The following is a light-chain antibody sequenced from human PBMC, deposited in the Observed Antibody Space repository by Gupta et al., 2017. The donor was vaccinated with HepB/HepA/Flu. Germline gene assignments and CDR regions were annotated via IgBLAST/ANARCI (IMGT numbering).Light chain of an antibody. CDR3: QQQDHIFFT. CDR2: AAS. Sequence: IQLTQSRSFLSASVGDRVTITCRASPGVGSYFAWYQQKPGKAPKILIFAASTLQSGVPSRFSGSGSGTEFTLTISSRQPEDFAVYYCQQQDHIFFTFGQGTQVEIK. V-gene: IGKV1-9*01. J-gene: IGKJ1*01. CDR1: PGVGSY.